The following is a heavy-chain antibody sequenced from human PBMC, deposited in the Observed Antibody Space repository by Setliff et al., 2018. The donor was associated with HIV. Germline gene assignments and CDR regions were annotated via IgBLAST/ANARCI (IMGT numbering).Heavy chain of an antibody. V-gene: IGHV4-4*02. D-gene: IGHD3-10*01. CDR3: ARELLRSWDGSENSYKPYYFDY. J-gene: IGHJ4*02. CDR1: GGSISSDNW. CDR2: IYARGST. Sequence: SSETLSLTCAVSGGSISSDNWWTWVRQAPGKGLEWIGGIYARGSTYYNPSLKSRVTISLDTSKNQFSLKLSSVTAADTAVYYCARELLRSWDGSENSYKPYYFDYWGQGTLVTVSS.